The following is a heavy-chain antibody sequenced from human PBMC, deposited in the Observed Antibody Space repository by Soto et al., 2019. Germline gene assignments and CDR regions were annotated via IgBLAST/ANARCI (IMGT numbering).Heavy chain of an antibody. J-gene: IGHJ6*02. Sequence: QAQLVESGGGVVQPGRSLRLSCAASGFTFSSYGMHWVRQAPGKGLEWVAVISYDGSNKYYADSVKGRFTISRDNSKNTLYLQMNSLRAEDTAVYYCAKDSHHLPYLYGMDVWGQGTTVTVSS. CDR3: AKDSHHLPYLYGMDV. CDR2: ISYDGSNK. V-gene: IGHV3-30*18. CDR1: GFTFSSYG.